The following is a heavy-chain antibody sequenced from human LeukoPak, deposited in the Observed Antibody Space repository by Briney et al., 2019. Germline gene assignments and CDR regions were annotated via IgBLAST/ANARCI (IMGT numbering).Heavy chain of an antibody. CDR3: ARGLTIFGVVTRFDY. D-gene: IGHD3-3*01. CDR2: INHSGST. J-gene: IGHJ4*02. Sequence: SEILSLTCAVYGGSFSGYYWSWIRQPPGKGLEWIGEINHSGSTNYNPSLKSRVTISVDTSKNQFSLKLSSVTAADTAVYYCARGLTIFGVVTRFDYWGQGTLVTVSS. V-gene: IGHV4-34*01. CDR1: GGSFSGYY.